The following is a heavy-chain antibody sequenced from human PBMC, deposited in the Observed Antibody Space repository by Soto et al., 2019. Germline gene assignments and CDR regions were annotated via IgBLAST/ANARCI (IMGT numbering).Heavy chain of an antibody. J-gene: IGHJ4*02. CDR2: ISWNSGSI. CDR3: AKDIQQWLVRNYFDY. V-gene: IGHV3-9*01. D-gene: IGHD6-19*01. CDR1: GFTFDDYA. Sequence: DVQLVESGGGLVQPGRSLRLSCAASGFTFDDYAMHWVRQAPGKGLEWVSGISWNSGSIGYADSVKGRFTISRDNAKNSLYLQMNSLRAEDTALYYCAKDIQQWLVRNYFDYWGQGTLVTVSS.